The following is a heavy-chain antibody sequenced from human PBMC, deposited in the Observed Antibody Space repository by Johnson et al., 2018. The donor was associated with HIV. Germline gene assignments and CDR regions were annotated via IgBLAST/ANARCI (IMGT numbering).Heavy chain of an antibody. CDR2: IYSGGTT. Sequence: EVQLVESGGGVVQPGRSLRLSCAASGFTFSSCAMHWVRQAPGKGLEWVSVIYSGGTTYYADSVKGRFTISRDNSKNTLYLEMNSLRAEDTAVYYCAREANAFDIWGQGTMVTVSA. J-gene: IGHJ3*02. CDR3: AREANAFDI. CDR1: GFTFSSCA. V-gene: IGHV3-66*01.